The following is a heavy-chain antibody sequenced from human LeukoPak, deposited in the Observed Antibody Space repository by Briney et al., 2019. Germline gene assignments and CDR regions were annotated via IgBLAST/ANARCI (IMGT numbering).Heavy chain of an antibody. D-gene: IGHD3-22*01. CDR1: GGSISSYY. CDR2: IYYSGST. V-gene: IGHV4-59*01. Sequence: SETLSLTCTVTGGSISSYYWSWIRQPPGKGLRWIGYIYYSGSTNYNPSLKSRVTISVDTSKNQFSLKLSSVTAADTAVYYCARGPYYYDSSGYSSLEYWGQGTLVTVSS. CDR3: ARGPYYYDSSGYSSLEY. J-gene: IGHJ4*02.